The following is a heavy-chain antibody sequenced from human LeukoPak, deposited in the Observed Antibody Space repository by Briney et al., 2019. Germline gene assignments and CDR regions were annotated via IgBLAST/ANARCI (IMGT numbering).Heavy chain of an antibody. J-gene: IGHJ3*02. CDR3: ASTLGYCSSTSRSDAFDI. CDR2: IYYSGST. CDR1: GGSISSSSYY. Sequence: SETLSLTCTVSGGSISSSSYYWGWIRQPPGKGLEWIGSIYYSGSTYYNPSLKSRVTISVDTSKNQFSLKPSSVTAADTAVYYCASTLGYCSSTSRSDAFDIWGQGTMVTVSS. D-gene: IGHD2-2*01. V-gene: IGHV4-39*07.